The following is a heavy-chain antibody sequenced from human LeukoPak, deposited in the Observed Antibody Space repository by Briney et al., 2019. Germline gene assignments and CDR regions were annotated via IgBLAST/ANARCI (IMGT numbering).Heavy chain of an antibody. CDR3: ARHGGYGGNQKAHFDY. Sequence: GESLKISCKGSGYSFTSYWIGWVRQMPGKGLEWMGIIYPGDSDTRYSPSFQDQVTISADKSISTAYLQWSSLKASDTAIYYCARHGGYGGNQKAHFDYWGQGTLVTVSS. CDR2: IYPGDSDT. J-gene: IGHJ4*02. D-gene: IGHD4-23*01. CDR1: GYSFTSYW. V-gene: IGHV5-51*01.